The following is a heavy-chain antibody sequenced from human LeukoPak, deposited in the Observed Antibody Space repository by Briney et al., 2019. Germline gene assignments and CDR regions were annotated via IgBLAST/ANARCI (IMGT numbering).Heavy chain of an antibody. J-gene: IGHJ4*02. CDR3: ARQGERGDYGGYYFDY. V-gene: IGHV5-51*01. CDR1: GYSFTSYW. D-gene: IGHD4-23*01. CDR2: IYHGDSDT. Sequence: GESLKISCKGSGYSFTSYWIGWVRQMPGEGLGWMGIIYHGDSDTRYSPSFQGQVTISADKSISTSYLQWSSLKASDTAMYYCARQGERGDYGGYYFDYWGQGTLVTVSS.